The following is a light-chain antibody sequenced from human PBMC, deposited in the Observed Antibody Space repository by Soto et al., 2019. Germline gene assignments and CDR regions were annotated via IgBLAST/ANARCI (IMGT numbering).Light chain of an antibody. CDR3: SSYTSSSTPVV. J-gene: IGLJ2*01. CDR1: SSDVGSYNR. Sequence: QSALTQPPSVSGSPGQSVTISCTGTSSDVGSYNRVSWFQQPPGTAPKLMIYEVSNRPSGVPDRFSGSKSGNTASLTISGLQAEDQGDYYCSSYTSSSTPVVFGGGTKLTVL. CDR2: EVS. V-gene: IGLV2-18*02.